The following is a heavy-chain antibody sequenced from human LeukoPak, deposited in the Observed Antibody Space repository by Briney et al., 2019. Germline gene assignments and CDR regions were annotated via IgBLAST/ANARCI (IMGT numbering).Heavy chain of an antibody. CDR1: GGSISSYY. CDR3: AREPRVWGSYRPSYYFDY. Sequence: SETLSLTCTVSGGSISSYYWSWIRQPPGKGLEWIGYIYYSGSTNYNPSLKSRVTISVDTSKNQFSLKLSSVTAADTAVYYCAREPRVWGSYRPSYYFDYWGQGTLVTVSS. J-gene: IGHJ4*02. D-gene: IGHD3-16*02. CDR2: IYYSGST. V-gene: IGHV4-59*01.